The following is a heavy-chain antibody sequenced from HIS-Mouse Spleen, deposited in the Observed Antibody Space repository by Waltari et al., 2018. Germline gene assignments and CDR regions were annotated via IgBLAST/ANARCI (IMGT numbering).Heavy chain of an antibody. CDR2: DGTAGDT. V-gene: IGHV3-13*01. CDR1: GFTFSSYD. D-gene: IGHD4-4*01. Sequence: EVQLVESGGGLVQPGGSLRLSCAASGFTFSSYDMHWVRQATVKGLGEVSGDGTAGDTYYPGSVKGRFTISRENAKNSLYVQMNSLRAGDTAVYYCARGYSNYVPYFDYWGQGTLVTVSS. J-gene: IGHJ4*02. CDR3: ARGYSNYVPYFDY.